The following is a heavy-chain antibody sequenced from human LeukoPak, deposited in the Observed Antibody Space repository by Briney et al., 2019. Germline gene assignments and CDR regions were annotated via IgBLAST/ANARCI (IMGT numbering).Heavy chain of an antibody. J-gene: IGHJ4*02. CDR3: ARLFMVRGAYFDY. Sequence: SETLSLTCAVSGGSISSSNWWSWVRQPPGKGLGWVGEIYHSGSTNYNPSLKSRVTISVDKSKNQFSLKLSSVTAADTAVYYCARLFMVRGAYFDYWGQGPLVTVSS. CDR2: IYHSGST. D-gene: IGHD3-10*01. CDR1: GGSISSSNW. V-gene: IGHV4-4*02.